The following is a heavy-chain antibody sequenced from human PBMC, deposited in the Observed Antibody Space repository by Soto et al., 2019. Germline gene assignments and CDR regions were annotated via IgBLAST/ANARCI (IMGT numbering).Heavy chain of an antibody. CDR3: ASLTMVRGVIYYYMDV. V-gene: IGHV3-33*01. CDR1: GFTFSSYG. D-gene: IGHD3-10*01. CDR2: IWYDGSNK. J-gene: IGHJ6*03. Sequence: GGSLRLSCAASGFTFSSYGMHWVRQAPGKGLEWVAVIWYDGSNKYYADSVKGRFTISRDKSISTAYLQWSSLKASDTAMYYCASLTMVRGVIYYYMDVWGKGTTVTVSS.